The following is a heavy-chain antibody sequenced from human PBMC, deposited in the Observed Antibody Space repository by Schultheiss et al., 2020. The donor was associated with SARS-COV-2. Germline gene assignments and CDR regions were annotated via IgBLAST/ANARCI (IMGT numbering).Heavy chain of an antibody. J-gene: IGHJ2*01. V-gene: IGHV3-23*01. CDR3: AKVEEGRNTFFHL. D-gene: IGHD3-16*01. CDR1: GFTINSYA. Sequence: GESLKISCVASGFTINSYALNWVRQAPGKGLERVSGVTGSGSGIYYADSVKGRFTISRDNSKNTLFLQMNNLRVDDTAVYYCAKVEEGRNTFFHLWGRGTLVTVSS. CDR2: VTGSGSGI.